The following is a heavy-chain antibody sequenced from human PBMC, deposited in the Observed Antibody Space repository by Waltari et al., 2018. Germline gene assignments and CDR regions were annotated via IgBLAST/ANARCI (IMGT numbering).Heavy chain of an antibody. V-gene: IGHV1-69-2*01. CDR1: GYTFTDYY. CDR2: VGPKEGET. D-gene: IGHD2-15*01. CDR3: SRSGSDDWFDP. J-gene: IGHJ5*02. Sequence: EVQLLQSGAEVKKPGATVKISCKSSGYTFTDYYIHWVKQTPGKGLEWRGRVGPKEGETIYAEKFQDRVTISADTSTDTVYMIMNGLRFDDTALYFCSRSGSDDWFDPWGRGTPVTVVS.